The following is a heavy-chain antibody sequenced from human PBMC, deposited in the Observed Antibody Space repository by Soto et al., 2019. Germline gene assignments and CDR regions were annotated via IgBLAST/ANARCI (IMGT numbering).Heavy chain of an antibody. CDR3: ARLFYYDTSGSYYCFDY. V-gene: IGHV4-31*03. CDR2: IYYNGNT. D-gene: IGHD3-22*01. Sequence: SETLSLTCTVSGGSINSGGYYWSWIRQHPGKGLEWIGSIYYNGNTYYNPSLKSRITISLDTSRNQFSLKLSSVTAADTAVYYCARLFYYDTSGSYYCFDYWGQGTLVTAPQ. J-gene: IGHJ4*02. CDR1: GGSINSGGYY.